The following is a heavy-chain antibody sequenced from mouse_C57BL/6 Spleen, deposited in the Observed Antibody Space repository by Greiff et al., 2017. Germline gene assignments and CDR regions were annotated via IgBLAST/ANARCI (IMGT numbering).Heavy chain of an antibody. CDR1: GYTFTSYG. Sequence: VQLQESGAELARPGASVKLSCKASGYTFTSYGISWVKQRTGQGLEWIGEIYPRSGNTYYNEKFKGKATLTADKSSSTAYMELRSLTSEDSAVYFCARFLIYYDYDGVDYWGQGTTLTVSS. CDR3: ARFLIYYDYDGVDY. CDR2: IYPRSGNT. V-gene: IGHV1-81*01. J-gene: IGHJ2*01. D-gene: IGHD2-4*01.